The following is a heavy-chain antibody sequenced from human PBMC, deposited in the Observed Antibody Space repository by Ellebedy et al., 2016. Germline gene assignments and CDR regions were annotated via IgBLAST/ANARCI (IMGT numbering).Heavy chain of an antibody. D-gene: IGHD3-22*01. V-gene: IGHV3-48*02. Sequence: GESLKISCAASGFTFSSHAMNWVRQAPGKGLEWVSYITGSSSTVYYADSVKGRFTISRDNAKNSLYLQMSSLRDEDTAVYYCARGGDRSGYYVYVDYWGQGSLVTVSS. J-gene: IGHJ4*01. CDR2: ITGSSSTV. CDR1: GFTFSSHA. CDR3: ARGGDRSGYYVYVDY.